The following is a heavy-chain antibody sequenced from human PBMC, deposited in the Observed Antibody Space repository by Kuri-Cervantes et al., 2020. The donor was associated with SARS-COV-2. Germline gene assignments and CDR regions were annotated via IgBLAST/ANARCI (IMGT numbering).Heavy chain of an antibody. CDR1: GFTFSTYA. V-gene: IGHV3-30-3*01. J-gene: IGHJ4*02. Sequence: GGSLRLSCAVSGFTFSTYAMHWVRQAPGKGLEWVAVISKDGTYQHYAPSVKDRFTISRDNSKNTLYLQMNSLRPEDTAVYFCARDLEHYGVLDHWGQGTLVTVSS. CDR3: ARDLEHYGVLDH. CDR2: ISKDGTYQ. D-gene: IGHD4-17*01.